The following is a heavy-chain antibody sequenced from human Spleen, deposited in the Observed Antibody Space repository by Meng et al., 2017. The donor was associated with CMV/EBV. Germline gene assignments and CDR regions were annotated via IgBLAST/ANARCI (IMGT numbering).Heavy chain of an antibody. Sequence: FTFRYFAMNWVRQAPGKGLEWVSVIYADDSTTYYADSVKGRFTISRDHSRNLLYVQMNSLTVEDTAVYFCARSPRGYCASTSCSFDYWGQGTLVTVSS. D-gene: IGHD2-21*01. CDR1: FTFRYFA. CDR3: ARSPRGYCASTSCSFDY. CDR2: IYADDSTT. J-gene: IGHJ4*02. V-gene: IGHV3-23*03.